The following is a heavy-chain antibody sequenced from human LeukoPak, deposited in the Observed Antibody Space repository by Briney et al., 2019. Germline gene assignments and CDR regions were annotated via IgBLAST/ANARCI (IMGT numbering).Heavy chain of an antibody. D-gene: IGHD1-7*01. J-gene: IGHJ4*02. Sequence: LQTLSLTCAISGDSVSSNSAAWNWIRQSPSRGLEWLGRTYYRSKWYNDYGTSVKGRITINPDTSKNQFSLQLNSVTPEDTAVYYCARDGPGELLLDYWGQGTLVTVSS. CDR1: GDSVSSNSAA. CDR3: ARDGPGELLLDY. V-gene: IGHV6-1*01. CDR2: TYYRSKWYN.